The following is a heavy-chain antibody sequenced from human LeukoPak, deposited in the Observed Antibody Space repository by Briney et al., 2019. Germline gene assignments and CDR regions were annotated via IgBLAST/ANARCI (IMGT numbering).Heavy chain of an antibody. CDR2: FYSPGST. D-gene: IGHD2-2*01. V-gene: IGHV3-53*01. J-gene: IGHJ1*01. Sequence: PGGSLRLSCAASGFTVTTKSMASVRQAPRRGLEWVSVFYSPGSTYYADSVHGRFTISRDNSLNTLFLQMNSLRVEDTAVYYCASARESCIGSTCYEYFHHWGQGTPLTVSS. CDR1: GFTVTTKS. CDR3: ASARESCIGSTCYEYFHH.